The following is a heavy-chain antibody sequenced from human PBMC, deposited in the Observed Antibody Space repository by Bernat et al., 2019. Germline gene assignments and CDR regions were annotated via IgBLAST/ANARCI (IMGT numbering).Heavy chain of an antibody. J-gene: IGHJ4*02. Sequence: EVQLVESGGGLVQPGGSLRLSCAASGFTFSSYSMNWVRQAPGKGLEWVSYISSSSSTIYYADSVKGRFTISRDNAKNSLYLQMNSLRAEDTAVYSCSRPGGSYVFRGFDSWGQGTLVTVSS. D-gene: IGHD1-26*01. V-gene: IGHV3-48*01. CDR2: ISSSSSTI. CDR3: SRPGGSYVFRGFDS. CDR1: GFTFSSYS.